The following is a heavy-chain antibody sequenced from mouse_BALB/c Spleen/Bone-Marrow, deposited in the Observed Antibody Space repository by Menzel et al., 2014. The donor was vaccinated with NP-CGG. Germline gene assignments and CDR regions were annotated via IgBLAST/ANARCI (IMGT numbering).Heavy chain of an antibody. D-gene: IGHD1-1*01. CDR3: ARDYYGRGWYYDV. Sequence: QFQLQQSGAELVLPGASVKMSCKASGYTFTDYWMHWVMQGPGQGLEWIGAVDTSVSYTSYSQKFKCKATLTVDESSSTAYMQLRSMPSENTAVYYGARDYYGRGWYYDVWGAGPTVKVPS. CDR1: GYTFTDYW. J-gene: IGHJ1*01. V-gene: IGHV1-69*01. CDR2: VDTSVSYT.